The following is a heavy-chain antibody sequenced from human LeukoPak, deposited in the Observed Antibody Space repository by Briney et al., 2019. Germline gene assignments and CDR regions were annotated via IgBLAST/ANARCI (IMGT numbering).Heavy chain of an antibody. Sequence: ASVKVSCKASAYTFTSYGISWVRQAPGQGLEWMGWISTYNGNTKYAQKLQGRVTMTTDTSTSTAYMELRSLRSDDTALYYCARDRISAGGWFDPWGQGTLVTVSS. J-gene: IGHJ5*02. V-gene: IGHV1-18*01. CDR1: AYTFTSYG. CDR2: ISTYNGNT. CDR3: ARDRISAGGWFDP. D-gene: IGHD3-16*01.